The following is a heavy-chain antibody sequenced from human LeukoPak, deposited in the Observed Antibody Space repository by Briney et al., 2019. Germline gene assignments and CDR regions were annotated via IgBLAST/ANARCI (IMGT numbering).Heavy chain of an antibody. CDR2: IYYSGST. D-gene: IGHD3-10*01. Sequence: SETLSLTCTVSGGSISSGGYYWSWIRQHPGKGLEWIGYIYYSGSTYYNPSPKSRVTISVDTSKNQFSLKLSSVTAADTAVYYCARVLLLWFGAPEAYYYGMDVWGQGTTVTVSS. V-gene: IGHV4-31*03. J-gene: IGHJ6*02. CDR1: GGSISSGGYY. CDR3: ARVLLLWFGAPEAYYYGMDV.